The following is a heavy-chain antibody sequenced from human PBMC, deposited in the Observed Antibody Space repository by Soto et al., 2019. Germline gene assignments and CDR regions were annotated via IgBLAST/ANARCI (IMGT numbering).Heavy chain of an antibody. CDR2: IYSGGST. CDR1: GCTVSSNY. Sequence: EVQLVETGGGLIQPGGSLRLSCAASGCTVSSNYMSWVRQAPGKGLEWVSIIYSGGSTHYAPSVKGRFTISRDNSKNTLYLQMNSLSAEDTAVYDWARGLNVYDHSGYYYYWGQGTLVTVSP. D-gene: IGHD3-22*01. V-gene: IGHV3-53*02. J-gene: IGHJ4*02. CDR3: ARGLNVYDHSGYYYY.